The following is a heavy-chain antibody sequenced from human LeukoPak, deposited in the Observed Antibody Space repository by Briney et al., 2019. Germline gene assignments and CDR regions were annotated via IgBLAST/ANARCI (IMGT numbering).Heavy chain of an antibody. J-gene: IGHJ4*02. V-gene: IGHV3-30*18. CDR2: ISYKGNNK. CDR3: AKDGDIAAAAYYFDY. D-gene: IGHD6-13*01. CDR1: GFTFSNYG. Sequence: GGSLGLSCVASGFTFSNYGMHWVRQAPGKGLEWVAVISYKGNNKYYEDSVKGRFTISRDNSKNTLYLEMNSLRAEDTAVYYCAKDGDIAAAAYYFDYWGQGTLVTVSS.